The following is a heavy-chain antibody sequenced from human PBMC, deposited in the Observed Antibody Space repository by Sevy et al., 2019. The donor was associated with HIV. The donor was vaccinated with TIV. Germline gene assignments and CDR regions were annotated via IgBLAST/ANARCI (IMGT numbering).Heavy chain of an antibody. CDR2: INPNSGGT. CDR3: ASSHRVDSSGYPIDY. CDR1: GYTFTGYY. V-gene: IGHV1-2*02. J-gene: IGHJ4*02. D-gene: IGHD3-22*01. Sequence: ASVKVSCKASGYTFTGYYMHWVRQAPGQGLEWMGWINPNSGGTNYAQKFQGRVTMTRDTSISTAYMELSRLRSDDTAVYYCASSHRVDSSGYPIDYWGQGTLVTISS.